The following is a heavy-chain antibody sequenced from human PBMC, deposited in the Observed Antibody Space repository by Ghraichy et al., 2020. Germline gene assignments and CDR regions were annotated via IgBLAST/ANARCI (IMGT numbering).Heavy chain of an antibody. CDR3: AHRLQNGPRWDGGYFDY. Sequence: SGPTLVKPTQTLALTCTFSGFSLHTSGVGVGWIRQPPGKAPEWLAVIYWDDDKRYSPSLKSRLTITKDTSKNQVDLTMTNTDPVDTATYFCAHRLQNGPRWDGGYFDYWGQGILVTVSS. D-gene: IGHD1-26*01. V-gene: IGHV2-5*02. J-gene: IGHJ4*02. CDR2: IYWDDDK. CDR1: GFSLHTSGVG.